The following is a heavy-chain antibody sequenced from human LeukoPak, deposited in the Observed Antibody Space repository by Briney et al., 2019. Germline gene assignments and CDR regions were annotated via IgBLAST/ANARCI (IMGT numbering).Heavy chain of an antibody. CDR3: ARIDGIRSGWYGSSGDY. D-gene: IGHD6-19*01. CDR1: GGSISSSSYY. V-gene: IGHV4-39*07. Sequence: PSETLSLTCTVSGGSISSSSYYWGWIRQPPGKGLEWIGSIYYSGSTYYNPSLKSRVTISVNTSKNQFSLKLSSVTAADTAVYYCARIDGIRSGWYGSSGDYWGQGTLVTVSS. J-gene: IGHJ4*02. CDR2: IYYSGST.